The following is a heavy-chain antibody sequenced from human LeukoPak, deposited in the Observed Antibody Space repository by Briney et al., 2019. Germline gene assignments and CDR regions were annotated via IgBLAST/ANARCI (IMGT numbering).Heavy chain of an antibody. D-gene: IGHD3-16*01. V-gene: IGHV1-3*01. CDR3: AGDLYGDYFDY. J-gene: IGHJ4*02. CDR1: GYTFSRYG. Sequence: ASVKVSCKASGYTFSRYGMHWVRQAPGQRLEWMGWINAGNENTKYSQKFQGRVSITRDTSASTAYMELSSLTSEDTAVYYCAGDLYGDYFDYWGQGTLVTVSS. CDR2: INAGNENT.